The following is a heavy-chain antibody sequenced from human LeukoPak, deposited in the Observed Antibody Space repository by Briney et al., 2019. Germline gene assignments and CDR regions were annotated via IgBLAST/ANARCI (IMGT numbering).Heavy chain of an antibody. D-gene: IGHD3-10*01. J-gene: IGHJ4*02. CDR1: GFSFTNAW. Sequence: GGSLRLSCAASGFSFTNAWMTWVRQAPGKGLEWVGRIKSKADGETTDYAAPVKGRCTMSRDDSKTTLYLQMNYVNTEDTAVYYCTTDLAITMIRGVIVYWGQGTLVTVSS. V-gene: IGHV3-15*05. CDR2: IKSKADGETT. CDR3: TTDLAITMIRGVIVY.